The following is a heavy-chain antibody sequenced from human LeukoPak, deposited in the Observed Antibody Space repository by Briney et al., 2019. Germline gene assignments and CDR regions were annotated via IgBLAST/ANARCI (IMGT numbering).Heavy chain of an antibody. CDR1: GGTFSSYA. J-gene: IGHJ3*02. Sequence: SVKVSCKASGGTFSSYAISWVRQAPGQGLEWMGRIIPIFGTANYAQKFQGRVTITTDESTSTAYMELSSLRSEDTAVYYCAREGDSSGYYGAFDIWGQGTMVTVSS. D-gene: IGHD3-22*01. CDR2: IIPIFGTA. V-gene: IGHV1-69*05. CDR3: AREGDSSGYYGAFDI.